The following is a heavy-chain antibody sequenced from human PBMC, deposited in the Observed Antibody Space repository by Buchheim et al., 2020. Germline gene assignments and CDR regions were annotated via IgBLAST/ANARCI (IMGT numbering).Heavy chain of an antibody. CDR3: AKRQITIFGVVTTGMDV. V-gene: IGHV3-30*18. D-gene: IGHD3-3*01. J-gene: IGHJ6*02. CDR1: GFTFSSYG. Sequence: QVQLVESGGGVVQPGRSLRLSCAASGFTFSSYGMHWVRQAPGKGLEWVAVISYDGSNKYYADSVKGRFTISRDNSKNTLYLQMNSLRAEDTAVYYCAKRQITIFGVVTTGMDVWGQGTT. CDR2: ISYDGSNK.